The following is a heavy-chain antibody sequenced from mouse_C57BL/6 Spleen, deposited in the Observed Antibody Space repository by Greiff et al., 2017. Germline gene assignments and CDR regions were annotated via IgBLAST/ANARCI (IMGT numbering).Heavy chain of an antibody. CDR2: IYPYNGVS. CDR3: AREYYGSSSYFDV. D-gene: IGHD1-1*01. J-gene: IGHJ1*03. Sequence: VQLKESGPELVKPGASVKISCKASGYSFTGYYMHWVKQSHGNILDWIGYIYPYNGVSSYNQKFKGKATLTVDKSSSTAYMELRSLTSEDSAVYYCAREYYGSSSYFDVWGTGTTVTVSS. CDR1: GYSFTGYY. V-gene: IGHV1-31*01.